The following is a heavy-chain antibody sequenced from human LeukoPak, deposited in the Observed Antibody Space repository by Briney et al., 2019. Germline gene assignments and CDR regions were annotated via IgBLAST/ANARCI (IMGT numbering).Heavy chain of an antibody. D-gene: IGHD3-10*01. Sequence: GGSLRLSCAASGFTFSSYNMNWVRQAPGKGLEWVSSISSSSSYIYYADSVKGRFTISRDNAKNSLYLQMNSLRAEDTAVYYCARDSYYGSGRDSHGMDVWGQGTTVTVSS. V-gene: IGHV3-21*01. CDR1: GFTFSSYN. CDR3: ARDSYYGSGRDSHGMDV. CDR2: ISSSSSYI. J-gene: IGHJ6*02.